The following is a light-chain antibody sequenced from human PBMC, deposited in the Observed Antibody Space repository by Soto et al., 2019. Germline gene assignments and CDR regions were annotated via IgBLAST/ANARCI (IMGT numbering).Light chain of an antibody. J-gene: IGKJ5*01. CDR1: QSVGSTY. V-gene: IGKV3-20*01. Sequence: EIVLTQSPGTLSLSPGERATLSCRASQSVGSTYLAWYQHKPGQAPRLLIYGASSRATGIPDRFSGSGSGTDFTLTISSLEPEDFAVYYCQQYGSSPRITFGQGTRLEIK. CDR2: GAS. CDR3: QQYGSSPRIT.